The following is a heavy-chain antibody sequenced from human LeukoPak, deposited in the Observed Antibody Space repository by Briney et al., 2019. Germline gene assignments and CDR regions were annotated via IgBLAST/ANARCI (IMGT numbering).Heavy chain of an antibody. CDR2: ISGSGGST. J-gene: IGHJ4*02. Sequence: GGSLRLSCAASGFTFSSYAMSWVRQAPGKGLEWVSAISGSGGSTYYADSVKGRFTISRDNSKNTLYLQMNSLRAEDTAVSYCAKDRKGIGKVGATTSDYWGQGTLVTVSS. D-gene: IGHD1-26*01. V-gene: IGHV3-23*01. CDR3: AKDRKGIGKVGATTSDY. CDR1: GFTFSSYA.